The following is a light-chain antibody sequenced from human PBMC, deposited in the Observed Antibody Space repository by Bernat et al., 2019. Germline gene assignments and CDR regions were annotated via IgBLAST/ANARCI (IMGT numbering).Light chain of an antibody. CDR3: SSYTSSNTYV. J-gene: IGLJ1*01. Sequence: QSALTQPPSVSGSPGQSVTISCTGTSSDVGNYNRVSWYQQPPGTAPKLMIYEVINRPSGVPDRCSGSKSGNTASLTISGLQAEDEADYYCSSYTSSNTYVFGTGTKVTVL. CDR1: SSDVGNYNR. V-gene: IGLV2-18*02. CDR2: EVI.